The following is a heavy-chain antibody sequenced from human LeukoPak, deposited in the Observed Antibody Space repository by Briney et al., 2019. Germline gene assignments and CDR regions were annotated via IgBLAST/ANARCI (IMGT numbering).Heavy chain of an antibody. CDR1: GFTFSSYG. CDR2: IWYDGSNK. J-gene: IGHJ4*02. CDR3: ARDFEPYYYDSSGFMGY. Sequence: GGSLRLSCAASGFTFSSYGMHWVRQAPGKGLEWVAVIWYDGSNKYYADSVKGRFTISRDNSKNTLYLQMNSPRAEDTAVYYCARDFEPYYYDSSGFMGYWGQGTLVTVSS. V-gene: IGHV3-33*01. D-gene: IGHD3-22*01.